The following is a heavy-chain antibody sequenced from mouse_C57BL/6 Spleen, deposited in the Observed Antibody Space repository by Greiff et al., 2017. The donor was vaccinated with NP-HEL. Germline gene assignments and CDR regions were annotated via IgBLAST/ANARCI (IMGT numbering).Heavy chain of an antibody. CDR3: ASYYDCYYVAAMDY. CDR2: ISSGSSTI. J-gene: IGHJ4*01. CDR1: GFTFSDYG. D-gene: IGHD2-3*01. V-gene: IGHV5-17*01. Sequence: EVMLVESGGGLVKPGGSLKLSCAASGFTFSDYGMHWVRQAPEKGLEWVAYISSGSSTIYYADTVKGRFTISRDNAKNTLFLQMTSRRSEDTAMYYCASYYDCYYVAAMDYWGQGTSVTVSS.